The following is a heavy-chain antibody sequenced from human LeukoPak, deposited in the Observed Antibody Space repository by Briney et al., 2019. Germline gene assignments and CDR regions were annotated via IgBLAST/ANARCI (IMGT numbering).Heavy chain of an antibody. J-gene: IGHJ5*02. CDR1: GFTFDDYA. V-gene: IGHV3-9*03. CDR3: ARDGTLDWFDP. Sequence: GGSLRLSCAASGFTFDDYAMHWVRQAPGKGLEWVSGISWNSGSIGYADSVKGRFTISRDNAKNSLYLQMNSLRAEDMALYYCARDGTLDWFDPWGQGTLVTVSS. CDR2: ISWNSGSI.